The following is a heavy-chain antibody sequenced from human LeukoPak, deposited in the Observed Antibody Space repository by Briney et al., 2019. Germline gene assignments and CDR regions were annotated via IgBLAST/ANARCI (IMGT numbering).Heavy chain of an antibody. J-gene: IGHJ4*02. D-gene: IGHD2-8*01. Sequence: PAGSLRLSRAASGFTLSIYWMSWVRQAPGKGLEWVANMQQDGSEKYYVDSVKGRFTISRDNAKNSLYLQMNSLRAEDTAVYYCARDNGRKDDYWGQGTLVTVSS. CDR2: MQQDGSEK. CDR1: GFTLSIYW. V-gene: IGHV3-7*01. CDR3: ARDNGRKDDY.